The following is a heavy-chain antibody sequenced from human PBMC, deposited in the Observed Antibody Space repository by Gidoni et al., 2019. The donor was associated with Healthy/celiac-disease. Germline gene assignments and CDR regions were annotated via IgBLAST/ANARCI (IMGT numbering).Heavy chain of an antibody. V-gene: IGHV3-21*01. D-gene: IGHD3-16*01. J-gene: IGHJ4*02. Sequence: EVQLVESGGGLVKPGGSLRLSCAASGFTFRSYSMNWVRQAPGKGLEWVSSMSSSSSYIYYADSVKGRFTISRDNAKNSLYLQMNSLRAEDTAVYYCARLLTYRAGPGAGNYFDYWGQGTLVTVSS. CDR1: GFTFRSYS. CDR3: ARLLTYRAGPGAGNYFDY. CDR2: MSSSSSYI.